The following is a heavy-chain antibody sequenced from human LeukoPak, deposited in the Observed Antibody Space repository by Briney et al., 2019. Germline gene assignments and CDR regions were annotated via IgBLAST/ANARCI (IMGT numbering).Heavy chain of an antibody. CDR2: ISAYNGNT. D-gene: IGHD3-10*01. CDR1: GYTFTGYA. Sequence: ASVKVSCKASGYTFTGYAISWVRQAPGQGLEWMGWISAYNGNTNYAQKLQGRVTMTTDTSTSTAYMELRSLRSDDTAVYYCARDISLVRGVLYYYYGMDVWGQGTTVTVSS. J-gene: IGHJ6*02. CDR3: ARDISLVRGVLYYYYGMDV. V-gene: IGHV1-18*01.